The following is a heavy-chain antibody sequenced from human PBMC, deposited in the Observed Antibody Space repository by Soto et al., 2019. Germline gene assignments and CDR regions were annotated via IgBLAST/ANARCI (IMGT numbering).Heavy chain of an antibody. CDR3: ASPFKSHCSGGSCYPNHAEYFQH. CDR2: ISSSSSYI. J-gene: IGHJ1*01. Sequence: GGSLRLSCAASGFTFSSYSMNWVRQAPGKGLEWVSSISSSSSYIYYADSVKGRFTISRDNAKNSLYLQMNSLRAEDTAVYYCASPFKSHCSGGSCYPNHAEYFQHWGQGTLVTVSS. V-gene: IGHV3-21*01. CDR1: GFTFSSYS. D-gene: IGHD2-15*01.